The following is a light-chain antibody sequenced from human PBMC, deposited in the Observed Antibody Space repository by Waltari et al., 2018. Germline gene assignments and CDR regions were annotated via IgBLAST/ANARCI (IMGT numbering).Light chain of an antibody. CDR3: QKYGTLPAT. CDR2: DAS. Sequence: EIVLTQSPGTLSLSPGERATLACRASQSVSRTLAWYQQKPGQAPRLRIYDASSRATGIPDRFSGSGSGTDFSLTISRLDPEDFAVYYCQKYGTLPATFGQGTKVEIK. CDR1: QSVSRT. J-gene: IGKJ1*01. V-gene: IGKV3-20*01.